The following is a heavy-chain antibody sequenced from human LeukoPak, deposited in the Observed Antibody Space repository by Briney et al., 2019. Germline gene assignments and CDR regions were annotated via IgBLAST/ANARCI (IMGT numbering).Heavy chain of an antibody. J-gene: IGHJ4*02. CDR3: ARDYGDYKFDY. CDR2: INPNSGGT. V-gene: IGHV1-2*04. D-gene: IGHD4-17*01. CDR1: GYTFTGYY. Sequence: ASVKVSCKASGYTFTGYYMHWVRQAPGQGLEWMGWINPNSGGTNYAQKFQGWVTMTRDTFISTAYMELSRLRSDDTAVYYCARDYGDYKFDYWGQGTLVTVSS.